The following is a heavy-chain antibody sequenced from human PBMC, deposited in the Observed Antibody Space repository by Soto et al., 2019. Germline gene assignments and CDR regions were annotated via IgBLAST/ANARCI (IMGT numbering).Heavy chain of an antibody. J-gene: IGHJ4*02. CDR2: ISYDGSKK. CDR1: GFTFSSYG. D-gene: IGHD4-17*01. Sequence: GGSLRLSCAASGFTFSSYGMHWVRQAPGKGLEWVAVISYDGSKKDYADSVKGRFAISRDNSKNTLYLQMNSLRAEDTAIYYCAKDRGALRWSEEHYYFDYWGQGTLVTVSS. V-gene: IGHV3-30*18. CDR3: AKDRGALRWSEEHYYFDY.